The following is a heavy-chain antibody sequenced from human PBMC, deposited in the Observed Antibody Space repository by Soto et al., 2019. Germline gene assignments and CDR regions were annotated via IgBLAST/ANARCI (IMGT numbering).Heavy chain of an antibody. CDR2: INAGNGNT. J-gene: IGHJ4*02. V-gene: IGHV1-3*01. CDR3: ARPYCSGGSCYFNRVFDY. Sequence: ASVKVSRKASGYTFTSYAMHWVRQAPGQRLEWMGWINAGNGNTKYSQKFQGRVTITRDTSASTAYMELSSLRSEDTAVYYCARPYCSGGSCYFNRVFDYWGQGTLVTVSS. CDR1: GYTFTSYA. D-gene: IGHD2-15*01.